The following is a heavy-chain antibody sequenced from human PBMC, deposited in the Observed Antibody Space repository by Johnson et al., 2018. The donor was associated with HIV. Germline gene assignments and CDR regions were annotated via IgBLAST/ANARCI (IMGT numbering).Heavy chain of an antibody. D-gene: IGHD3-22*01. J-gene: IGHJ3*02. V-gene: IGHV3-7*01. CDR2: IKQDGSEK. Sequence: VQLVESGGDSVQPGESLRLSCAASGFTFSSYAMSWVRQAPGKGLEWVANIKQDGSEKYYVDSVKGRFTVSRDNARKSLYLQMNSLRAEDTAVYYCAREWLYDALDIWGQGTMVTVSS. CDR3: AREWLYDALDI. CDR1: GFTFSSYA.